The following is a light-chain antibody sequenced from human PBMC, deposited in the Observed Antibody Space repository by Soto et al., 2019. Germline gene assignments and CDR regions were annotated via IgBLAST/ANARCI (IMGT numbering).Light chain of an antibody. Sequence: QPVLTQPPSVSGAPGQRVTISCTGSSSNIGAGYDVHWYQQLPGTAPKLLISGDTNRPSGVPDRFSGSKSGTSASLAITGLRAEDDADYYCQSFDSSLSGWLFGGGTKLTVL. CDR3: QSFDSSLSGWL. V-gene: IGLV1-40*01. CDR2: GDT. CDR1: SSNIGAGYD. J-gene: IGLJ3*02.